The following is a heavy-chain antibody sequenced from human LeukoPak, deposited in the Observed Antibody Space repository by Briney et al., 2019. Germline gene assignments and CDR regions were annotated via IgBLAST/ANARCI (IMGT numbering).Heavy chain of an antibody. CDR3: ARDEYYYDSSGYLGDYGMDV. CDR2: IIPIFGTA. CDR1: GGTFSSYA. J-gene: IGHJ6*02. Sequence: RASVTVSCKASGGTFSSYAISWVRQAPGQGLEWTGGIIPIFGTANYAQKFQGRVTITADESTSTAYMELSSLRSEDTAVYYCARDEYYYDSSGYLGDYGMDVWGQGTTVTVSS. D-gene: IGHD3-22*01. V-gene: IGHV1-69*13.